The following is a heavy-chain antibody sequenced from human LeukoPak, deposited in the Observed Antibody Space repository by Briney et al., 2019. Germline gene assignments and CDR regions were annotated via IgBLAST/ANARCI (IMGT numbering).Heavy chain of an antibody. Sequence: QPGGSLRLSCAASGFTFNSYAMSWVRQAPGKGLEWVSAISGSGGSTYYADSVKGRFTISRDNSKNTLYLQMNSLRAEDTAVYYCAKAITPLGYSSSWYSVDYWGQGTLVTVSS. V-gene: IGHV3-23*01. J-gene: IGHJ4*02. CDR3: AKAITPLGYSSSWYSVDY. CDR2: ISGSGGST. D-gene: IGHD6-13*01. CDR1: GFTFNSYA.